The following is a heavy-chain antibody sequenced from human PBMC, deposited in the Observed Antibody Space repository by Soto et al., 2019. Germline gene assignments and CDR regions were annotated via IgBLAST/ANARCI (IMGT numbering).Heavy chain of an antibody. J-gene: IGHJ4*02. Sequence: EVQLVESGGGLVQPGGSLRLSCAASGFTFSSYEMNWVRQAPGKGLEWVSYISSSGSTIYYADSVKGRFTISRDNAKNSLYRQMNSLRAEDTAVYYCARGGGVGWIQPEGEFDYWGQGTLVTVSS. CDR1: GFTFSSYE. CDR2: ISSSGSTI. V-gene: IGHV3-48*03. CDR3: ARGGGVGWIQPEGEFDY. D-gene: IGHD5-18*01.